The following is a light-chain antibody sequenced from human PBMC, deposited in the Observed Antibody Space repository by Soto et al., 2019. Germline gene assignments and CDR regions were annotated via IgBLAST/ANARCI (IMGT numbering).Light chain of an antibody. V-gene: IGKV1-33*01. CDR1: QDISNY. CDR2: DAS. CDR3: QQYDNLPLT. Sequence: DIQMTQSTSSLSASVGDRVTITCQASQDISNYLNWYQQKPGKAPKLLIYDASNLETGVQSRFSGSGSGTDFTFTISSLQPEDIATYYCQQYDNLPLTFGGGTKVEIK. J-gene: IGKJ4*01.